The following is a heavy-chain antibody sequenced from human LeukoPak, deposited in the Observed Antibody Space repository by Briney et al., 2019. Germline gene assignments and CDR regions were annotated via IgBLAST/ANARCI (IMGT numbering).Heavy chain of an antibody. CDR1: GFTFSSYG. V-gene: IGHV3-48*04. CDR2: ISSSGSTI. Sequence: GGSLRLSCAASGFTFSSYGMSWVRQAPGKGLEWGSYISSSGSTIYYADSVKGRFTISRDNAKNSLYLQMNSLRAEDTAVYYCAELGITMIGGVWGKGTTVTISS. J-gene: IGHJ6*04. CDR3: AELGITMIGGV. D-gene: IGHD3-10*02.